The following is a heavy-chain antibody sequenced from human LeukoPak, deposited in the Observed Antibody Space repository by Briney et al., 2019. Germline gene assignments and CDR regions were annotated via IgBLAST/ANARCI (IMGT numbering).Heavy chain of an antibody. J-gene: IGHJ4*02. CDR3: ARDSSGFYFDY. D-gene: IGHD3-22*01. Sequence: ASVKVSCKASGYTFTSYGISWVRPAPGQGLEWMGWISAYNGNTNYAQKLQGRVAMTTDTSTSTAYMELRSLRSDDTAVYYCARDSSGFYFDYWGQGTLVTVSS. CDR2: ISAYNGNT. CDR1: GYTFTSYG. V-gene: IGHV1-18*01.